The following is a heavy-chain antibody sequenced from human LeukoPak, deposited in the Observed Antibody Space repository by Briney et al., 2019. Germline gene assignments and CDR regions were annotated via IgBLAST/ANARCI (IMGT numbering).Heavy chain of an antibody. CDR3: ARVPEYSYGYFDF. CDR1: GYTFTGYY. D-gene: IGHD6-6*01. V-gene: IGHV1-2*06. Sequence: ASVKVSCKASGYTFTGYYMHWVRQAPGQGLEWMGRINPNSGGTNYAQKFQGRVTMTRDTSISTAYMELSRLRSDDTAVYYCARVPEYSYGYFDFWGQGTPVTVSS. J-gene: IGHJ4*02. CDR2: INPNSGGT.